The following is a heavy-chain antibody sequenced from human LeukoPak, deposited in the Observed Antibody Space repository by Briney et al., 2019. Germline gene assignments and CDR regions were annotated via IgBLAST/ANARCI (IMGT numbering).Heavy chain of an antibody. Sequence: SETLSLTCTVSGGSISSYYWSWIRQPPGKGLEWIGYIYYSGSTNYNPSLKSRVTISVDTSKNQFSLKLSSVTAADTAVYYCARGPYCGGDCYKGRWGAPSNWFDPWGQGTLVTVSS. CDR3: ARGPYCGGDCYKGRWGAPSNWFDP. J-gene: IGHJ5*02. D-gene: IGHD2-21*02. CDR1: GGSISSYY. V-gene: IGHV4-59*01. CDR2: IYYSGST.